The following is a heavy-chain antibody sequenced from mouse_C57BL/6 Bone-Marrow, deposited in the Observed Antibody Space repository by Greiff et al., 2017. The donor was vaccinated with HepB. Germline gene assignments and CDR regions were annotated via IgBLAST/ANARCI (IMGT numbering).Heavy chain of an antibody. J-gene: IGHJ3*01. Sequence: EVKLQESGGGLVQPGGSMKLSCAASGFTFSDAWMDWVRQSPEKGLEWVAEIRNKANNHATYYAESVKGRFTISRDDSKSSVYLQMNSLRAEDTGIYYCTRNDYDEAWFAYWGQGTLVTVSA. D-gene: IGHD2-4*01. CDR3: TRNDYDEAWFAY. CDR2: IRNKANNHAT. V-gene: IGHV6-6*01. CDR1: GFTFSDAW.